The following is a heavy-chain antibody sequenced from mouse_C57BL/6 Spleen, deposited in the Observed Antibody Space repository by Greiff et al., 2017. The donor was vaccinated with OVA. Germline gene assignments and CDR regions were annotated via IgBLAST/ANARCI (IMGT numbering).Heavy chain of an antibody. CDR2: INPNNGGT. CDR3: ARSPLDY. J-gene: IGHJ2*01. Sequence: EVQVVESGPELVKPGASVKIPCKASGYTFTDYNMDWVKQSHGKSLEWIGDINPNNGGTIYNQKFKGKATLTVDKSSSTAYMELRSLTSEDTAVYYCARSPLDYWGQGTTLTVSS. V-gene: IGHV1-18*01. CDR1: GYTFTDYN.